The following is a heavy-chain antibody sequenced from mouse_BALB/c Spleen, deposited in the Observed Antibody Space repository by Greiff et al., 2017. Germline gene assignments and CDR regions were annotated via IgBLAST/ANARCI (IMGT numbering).Heavy chain of an antibody. J-gene: IGHJ3*01. D-gene: IGHD2-4*01. CDR1: GFTFSSYG. Sequence: EVKVEESGGGLVQPGGSLKLSCAASGFTFSSYGMSWVRQTPDKRLELVATINSNGGSTYYPDSVKGRFTISRDNAKNTLYLQMSSLKSEDTAMYYCARDDYDWGQGTLVTVSA. V-gene: IGHV5-6-3*01. CDR3: ARDDYD. CDR2: INSNGGST.